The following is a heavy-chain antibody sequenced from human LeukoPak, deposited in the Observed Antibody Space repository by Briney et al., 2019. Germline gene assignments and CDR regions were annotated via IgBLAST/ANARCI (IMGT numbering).Heavy chain of an antibody. CDR3: ARVQGYYDSSGYDLGY. J-gene: IGHJ4*02. Sequence: GRSLRLSCAASGFTFSSYAMHWVRQAPGKGLEWVAVISYDGSNKYYADSVKGRFTISRDNSKNTLYLQMNSLRAEDTAVYYCARVQGYYDSSGYDLGYWGQGTLVTVSS. CDR2: ISYDGSNK. V-gene: IGHV3-30*04. D-gene: IGHD3-22*01. CDR1: GFTFSSYA.